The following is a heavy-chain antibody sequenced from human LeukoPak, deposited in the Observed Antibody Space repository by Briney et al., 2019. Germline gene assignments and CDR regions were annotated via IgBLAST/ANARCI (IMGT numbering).Heavy chain of an antibody. D-gene: IGHD2-2*01. CDR1: GFTFSSYG. V-gene: IGHV3-33*01. CDR3: ARDRAVVVPVANTLDF. CDR2: IWYDGSNK. Sequence: GGSLRLSCAASGFTFSSYGMHWARQAPGKGLEWVAVIWYDGSNKYYADSVKGRFTISRDNSKNTLYLQMNSLRAEDTAVYYCARDRAVVVPVANTLDFWGQGTLVPASS. J-gene: IGHJ1*01.